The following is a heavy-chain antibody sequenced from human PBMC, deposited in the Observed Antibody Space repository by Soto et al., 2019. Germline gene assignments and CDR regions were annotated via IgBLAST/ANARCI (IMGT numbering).Heavy chain of an antibody. D-gene: IGHD3-10*01. Sequence: QVQLVQSGAEVKKPGSSVKVSCKASGGTFSSYAINWVRQAPGQGLEWMGGIIRIFGTPDYAQRFQGRVTITADESTSTAYMELSSLRSEDTAVYYCARQGSNEDYYYGMDVGGQGTTVTVSS. CDR2: IIRIFGTP. V-gene: IGHV1-69*12. CDR1: GGTFSSYA. J-gene: IGHJ6*02. CDR3: ARQGSNEDYYYGMDV.